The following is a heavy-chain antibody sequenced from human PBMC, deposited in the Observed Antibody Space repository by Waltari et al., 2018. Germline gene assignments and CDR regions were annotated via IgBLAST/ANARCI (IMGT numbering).Heavy chain of an antibody. CDR2: IYYSGIT. CDR3: ARSRLVVVTELVSPRFDY. D-gene: IGHD3-22*01. CDR1: GGSISSSSYY. V-gene: IGHV4-39*07. J-gene: IGHJ4*02. Sequence: QLQLQESGPGLVKPSETLSLTCTVSGGSISSSSYYWGWIRQPPGKGLEWIGSIYYSGITYYHPSLKSRVTISVDTSKNQCSLKRSSVTAADTAVYYCARSRLVVVTELVSPRFDYWGQGTLVTVSS.